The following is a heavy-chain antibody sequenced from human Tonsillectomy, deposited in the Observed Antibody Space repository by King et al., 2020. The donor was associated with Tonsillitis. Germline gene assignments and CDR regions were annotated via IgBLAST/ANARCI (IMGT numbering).Heavy chain of an antibody. J-gene: IGHJ4*02. Sequence: EVQLVQSGGGLVQPGGSLRLSCAASGFTFSSYAMNWVRQAPGKGLEWVSAIHGTDGGTYYADSVKGRFTISRDNSKNTLYLHLNSLRAEDTAVYCCAKVGDNGQKLADFDYWGQGTLVTVSS. CDR3: AKVGDNGQKLADFDY. V-gene: IGHV3-23*04. CDR2: IHGTDGGT. D-gene: IGHD6-13*01. CDR1: GFTFSSYA.